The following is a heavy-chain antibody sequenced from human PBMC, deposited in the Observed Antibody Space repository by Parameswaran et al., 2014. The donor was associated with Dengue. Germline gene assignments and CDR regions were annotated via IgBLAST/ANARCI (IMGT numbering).Heavy chain of an antibody. V-gene: IGHV2-70*11. CDR3: ARITSVTESGYDYPDYYYGMDV. CDR1: GFSLSTSGMC. J-gene: IGHJ6*02. Sequence: LPGSGPTLVKPTQTLTLTCTFSGFSLSTSGMCVSWIRQPPGKALEWLARIDWDDDKYYSTSLKTRLTISKDTSKNQVVLTMTNMDPVDTATYYCARITSVTESGYDYPDYYYGMDVWGQGTTVTVSS. CDR2: IDWDDDK. D-gene: IGHD5-12*01.